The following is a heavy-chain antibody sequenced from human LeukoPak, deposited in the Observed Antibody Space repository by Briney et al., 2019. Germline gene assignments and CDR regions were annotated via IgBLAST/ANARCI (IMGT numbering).Heavy chain of an antibody. J-gene: IGHJ4*02. D-gene: IGHD5-18*01. CDR1: GFAFSGYS. V-gene: IGHV3-21*01. Sequence: GGSLRLSCAASGFAFSGYSMTWVRQAPGKGLEWVSSISSRSTYIYYADSVKGRFTISRDNSKNTLYLQMNSLRAEDTAVYYCAKDQREGTAMVYGGFDYWGQGTLVTVSS. CDR3: AKDQREGTAMVYGGFDY. CDR2: ISSRSTYI.